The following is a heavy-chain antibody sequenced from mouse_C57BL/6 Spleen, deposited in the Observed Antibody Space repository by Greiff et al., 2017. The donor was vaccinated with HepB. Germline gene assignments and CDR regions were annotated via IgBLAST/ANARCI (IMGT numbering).Heavy chain of an antibody. D-gene: IGHD1-1*01. CDR3: ARWRIAYYPLFDY. V-gene: IGHV1-52*01. J-gene: IGHJ2*01. CDR1: GYTFTSYW. CDR2: IDPSDSET. Sequence: QVQLQQPGAELVRPGSSVKLSCKASGYTFTSYWMHWVKQRPIQGLEWIGNIDPSDSETHYNQKFKDKATLTVDKSSSTAYMQLSSLTSEDSAVYYYARWRIAYYPLFDYWGQGTTLTVSS.